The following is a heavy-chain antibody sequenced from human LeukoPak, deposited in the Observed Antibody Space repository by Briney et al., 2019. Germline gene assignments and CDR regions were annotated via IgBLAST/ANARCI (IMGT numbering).Heavy chain of an antibody. V-gene: IGHV3-21*01. CDR1: GFSLSSYS. D-gene: IGHD6-13*01. CDR2: SSRSSSYI. J-gene: IGHJ5*02. Sequence: GGSLRLSCAASGFSLSSYSMNWVRQAPGKGLEWVSSSSRSSSYIYYADSVKGRFTISRDNAKNSLYLQMNSLRAEDTAVYYCARDSSSGGWFDPWGQGTLVTVSS. CDR3: ARDSSSGGWFDP.